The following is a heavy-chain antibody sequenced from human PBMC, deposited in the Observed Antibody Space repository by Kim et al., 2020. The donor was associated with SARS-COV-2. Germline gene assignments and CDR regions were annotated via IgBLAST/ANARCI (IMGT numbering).Heavy chain of an antibody. V-gene: IGHV4-59*01. Sequence: SETLCLTCSVSGDSINHSYWTWIRQPPGKRLEWVAYIYHSGTSANYNPSLTSRAAISVDKSKNQFSLKLSSVTPADTAIYYCARLNGELWVAEFCGHGTL. CDR3: ARLNGELWVAEF. D-gene: IGHD3-16*01. CDR2: IYHSGTSA. J-gene: IGHJ4*01. CDR1: GDSINHSY.